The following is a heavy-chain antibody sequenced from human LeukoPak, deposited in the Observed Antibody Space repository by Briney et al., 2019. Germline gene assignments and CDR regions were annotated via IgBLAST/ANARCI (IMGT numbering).Heavy chain of an antibody. CDR3: AKGTGASDWYFDL. J-gene: IGHJ2*01. CDR2: ISGGRSDT. D-gene: IGHD3-10*01. Sequence: GGSLGLSCAASGFTFSTYAMNWVRQAPGKGLQWVSTISGGRSDTFYADSVKGRFTISRDNSKNTLYLQMNSLRAEDTAMYYCAKGTGASDWYFDLWGRGTLVTVSS. V-gene: IGHV3-23*01. CDR1: GFTFSTYA.